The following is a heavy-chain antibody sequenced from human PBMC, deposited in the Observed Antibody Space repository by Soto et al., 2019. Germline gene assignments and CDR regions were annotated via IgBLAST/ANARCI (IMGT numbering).Heavy chain of an antibody. V-gene: IGHV1-18*01. CDR1: GYTFISYG. Sequence: HVPLVQSGAEVNKPGASLKVSCKASGYTFISYGVSWVRQAPGQGLEWLGWISPYNGNTNYAQKFQGRITMTTDTSTSTVDMDLRSLRTDDTAVYYGARDQTKWLTDAFDIWGQGTMVVVSS. CDR2: ISPYNGNT. D-gene: IGHD5-12*01. CDR3: ARDQTKWLTDAFDI. J-gene: IGHJ3*02.